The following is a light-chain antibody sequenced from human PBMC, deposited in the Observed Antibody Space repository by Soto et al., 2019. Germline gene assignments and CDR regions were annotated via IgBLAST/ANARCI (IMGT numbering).Light chain of an antibody. V-gene: IGLV2-14*03. J-gene: IGLJ2*01. Sequence: QSALTQPASVSGSPGQSITISCTGTSSDVGGYNYVSWYQQHPGKAPKVMIYDVSKRPSGISNRFSGSKSGNTASLTISGLQIEDEAGYYCSSYTSGGTRVVVAGGTELAV. CDR2: DVS. CDR3: SSYTSGGTRVV. CDR1: SSDVGGYNY.